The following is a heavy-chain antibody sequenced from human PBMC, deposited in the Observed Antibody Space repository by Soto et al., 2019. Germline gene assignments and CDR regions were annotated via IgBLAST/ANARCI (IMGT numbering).Heavy chain of an antibody. CDR3: TTVLGYFSGGSCRYYFDY. J-gene: IGHJ4*02. V-gene: IGHV3-15*07. Sequence: EVQLVESGGGLVKPGGSLRLSCAASGFTFSNAWMNWVRQAPGKGLEWVGRIKSKTDGGTTDYAAPVKGRFTISRDYSKNMLYLQMNSLKTEDTAVYYCTTVLGYFSGGSCRYYFDYWGQGTLVTVSP. CDR1: GFTFSNAW. CDR2: IKSKTDGGTT. D-gene: IGHD2-15*01.